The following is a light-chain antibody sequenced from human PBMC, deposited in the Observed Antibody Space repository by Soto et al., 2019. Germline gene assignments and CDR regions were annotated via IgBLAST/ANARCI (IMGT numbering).Light chain of an antibody. Sequence: DIQMTPSPSTLSASIGDKVTITCRASQSISDWLAWYQQKPGKAPKLLIYDASNLESGVPSRFSGSVSGAEFTLTISSLQPDDFATYYCQQYNNFSTFGQGTKVDIK. CDR3: QQYNNFST. J-gene: IGKJ1*01. CDR1: QSISDW. V-gene: IGKV1-5*01. CDR2: DAS.